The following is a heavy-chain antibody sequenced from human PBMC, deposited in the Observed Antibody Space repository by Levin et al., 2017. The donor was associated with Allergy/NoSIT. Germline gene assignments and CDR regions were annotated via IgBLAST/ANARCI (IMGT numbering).Heavy chain of an antibody. CDR1: GGTFSSYA. J-gene: IGHJ4*02. CDR2: IIPIFGTA. V-gene: IGHV1-69*06. CDR3: ARGGVIADNFDY. D-gene: IGHD3-16*02. Sequence: SVKVSCKASGGTFSSYAISWVRQAPGQGLEWMGGIIPIFGTANYAQKFQGRVTITADKSTSTAYMELSSLRSEDTAVYYCARGGVIADNFDYWGQGTLVTVSS.